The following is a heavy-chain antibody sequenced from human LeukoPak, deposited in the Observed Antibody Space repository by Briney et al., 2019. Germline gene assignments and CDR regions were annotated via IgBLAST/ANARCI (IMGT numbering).Heavy chain of an antibody. J-gene: IGHJ5*02. V-gene: IGHV1-18*01. CDR3: ARVPKWGTSLINWFDP. CDR1: GYTFTSYG. Sequence: ASVKASCKASGYTFTSYGISWVRQAPGQGLEWMGWISAYNDNTNYAQKLQGRVTMTTDTSTSTAYMELRSLTSDDTAVYYCARVPKWGTSLINWFDPWGQGTLVTVSS. D-gene: IGHD2-2*01. CDR2: ISAYNDNT.